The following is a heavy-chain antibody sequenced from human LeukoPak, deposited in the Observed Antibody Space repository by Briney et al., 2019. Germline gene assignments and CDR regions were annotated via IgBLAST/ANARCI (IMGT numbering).Heavy chain of an antibody. CDR1: GFTFSSYS. CDR3: ARVLAGYYDSSGYSGNDAFDI. Sequence: KPGGSLRLSCAASGFTFSSYSMNWVRQAPGKGLEWVSSISNSSSYIYYADSVKGRFTISRDNAKSSVYLQMNSLRAEDTAVYYCARVLAGYYDSSGYSGNDAFDIWGEGTMVTVSS. CDR2: ISNSSSYI. V-gene: IGHV3-21*01. J-gene: IGHJ3*02. D-gene: IGHD3-22*01.